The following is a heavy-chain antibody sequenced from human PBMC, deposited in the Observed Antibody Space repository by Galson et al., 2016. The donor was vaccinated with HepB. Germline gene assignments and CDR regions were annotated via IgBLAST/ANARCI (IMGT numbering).Heavy chain of an antibody. CDR2: ISSSSTYI. CDR3: ARSLLTVTSPFGY. CDR1: GFTFSSYS. D-gene: IGHD4-17*01. Sequence: SLRLSCAASGFTFSSYSMNWVRQAPGKGLEWVSSISSSSTYIYYADSVKGRFTVSRDNAENSVYLQMNSLRVDDTAVYYCARSLLTVTSPFGYWGQGTLVTVSS. J-gene: IGHJ4*02. V-gene: IGHV3-21*01.